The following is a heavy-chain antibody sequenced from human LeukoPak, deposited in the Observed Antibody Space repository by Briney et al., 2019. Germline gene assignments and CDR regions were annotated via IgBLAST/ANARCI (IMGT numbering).Heavy chain of an antibody. Sequence: KASETLSLTCAVYGGSFSGYYWSWIRQPPGKGLEWIGEINHSGSTNYNPSLKSRVTISVDTSKNQFSLKLSSVTAADTAVYYCARAPNYYGSGSYLRKYYFDYWGQGTLVTVSS. CDR2: INHSGST. V-gene: IGHV4-34*01. D-gene: IGHD3-10*01. J-gene: IGHJ4*02. CDR3: ARAPNYYGSGSYLRKYYFDY. CDR1: GGSFSGYY.